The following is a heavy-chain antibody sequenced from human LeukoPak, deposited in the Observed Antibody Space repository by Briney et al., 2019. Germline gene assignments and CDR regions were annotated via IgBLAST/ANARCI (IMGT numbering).Heavy chain of an antibody. CDR2: IYYSGST. Sequence: PSETLSLTCAVSGAAISSGNYYWGWVRQSPGKGLEWVGSIYYSGSTYYNPSLKSRVTISVDTSKNQFSLKLSAVTAADTAVYYCARELSGYSSSWYVGYWGQGTLVTVSS. CDR3: ARELSGYSSSWYVGY. V-gene: IGHV4-39*07. J-gene: IGHJ4*02. D-gene: IGHD6-13*01. CDR1: GAAISSGNYY.